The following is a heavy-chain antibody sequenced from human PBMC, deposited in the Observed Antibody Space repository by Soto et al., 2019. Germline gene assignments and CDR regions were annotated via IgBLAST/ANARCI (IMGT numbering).Heavy chain of an antibody. J-gene: IGHJ6*02. CDR3: ARDEGSSSSYYYYGMDV. D-gene: IGHD6-6*01. Sequence: NPSETLSLTCTVSGGSISSGDYYWSWIRQPPGKGLEWIGYIYYSGSTYYNPSLKSRVTISVDTSKNQFSLKLSSVTAADTAVYYCARDEGSSSSYYYYGMDVWGQGTTVTVSS. V-gene: IGHV4-30-4*01. CDR2: IYYSGST. CDR1: GGSISSGDYY.